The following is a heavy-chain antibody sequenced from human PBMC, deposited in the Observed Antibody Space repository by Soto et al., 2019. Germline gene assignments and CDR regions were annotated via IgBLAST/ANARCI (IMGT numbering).Heavy chain of an antibody. D-gene: IGHD6-19*01. V-gene: IGHV5-51*01. CDR1: GYSFTSYW. CDR3: ARPFDTSGWYDH. J-gene: IGHJ5*02. Sequence: PGESLKISCKGSGYSFTSYWIAWVRQMPGKGLECMGIIYPGDSDTRYSPSFEGQVTISADKSINTAYLQWSSLKASDSAMYYCARPFDTSGWYDHWVQGTLVTVSS. CDR2: IYPGDSDT.